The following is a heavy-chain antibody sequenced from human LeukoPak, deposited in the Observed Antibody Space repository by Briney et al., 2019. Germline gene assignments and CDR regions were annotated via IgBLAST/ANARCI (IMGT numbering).Heavy chain of an antibody. CDR3: ARVEKLLPPNY. D-gene: IGHD3-22*01. CDR1: GGSFSGYY. J-gene: IGHJ4*02. CDR2: INHSGST. V-gene: IGHV4-34*01. Sequence: SETLSLTCAVYGGSFSGYYWNWIRQPPGKGLEWIGEINHSGSTNYNPSLKSRVTISVDTSKSQFSLRLSSATAADTAVYYCARVEKLLPPNYWGQGTLVTVSS.